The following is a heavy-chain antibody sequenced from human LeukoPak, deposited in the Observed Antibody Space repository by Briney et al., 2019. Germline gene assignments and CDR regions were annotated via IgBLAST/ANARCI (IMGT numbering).Heavy chain of an antibody. J-gene: IGHJ5*02. Sequence: SQTLSLTCTVSVDSISIYYSICIRQPPAKGLECIVDLYYSGCTNHDPSLKSLGTISLDHSQNQFSLELSSVTAADTAVYYCARDGEMATTTYNWFDPWGQGTLVTVSS. CDR3: ARDGEMATTTYNWFDP. CDR2: LYYSGCT. CDR1: VDSISIYY. D-gene: IGHD5-24*01. V-gene: IGHV4-59*01.